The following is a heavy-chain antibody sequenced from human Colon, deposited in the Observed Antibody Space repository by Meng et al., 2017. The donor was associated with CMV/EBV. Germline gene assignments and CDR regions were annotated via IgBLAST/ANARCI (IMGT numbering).Heavy chain of an antibody. CDR1: GGSISSGGYC. J-gene: IGHJ4*02. D-gene: IGHD1/OR15-1a*01. CDR3: ARATRITTTGTRGFDY. Sequence: GSLRLSCTVFGGSISSGGYCWAWIRQPPGKGPEWIGSIDYSGSTYYNPSLQRRVTISLDTYTNPFSLMLSSITAADTAVYSWARATRITTTGTRGFDYWGQGTLVTVSS. CDR2: IDYSGST. V-gene: IGHV4-39*07.